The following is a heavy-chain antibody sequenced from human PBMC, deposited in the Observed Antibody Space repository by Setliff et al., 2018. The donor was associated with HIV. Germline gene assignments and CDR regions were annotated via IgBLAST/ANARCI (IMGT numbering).Heavy chain of an antibody. CDR3: ANVGDYGSGSYYNWYFDL. Sequence: APVKAVSKASGYNFTGYYMHWVRQAPGQGHEWMGWINPTNGGTNYAQKFQCRVTMTRDTSISTAYMELIRLRSDDTAVSYCANVGDYGSGSYYNWYFDLWGRGTRVTVSS. V-gene: IGHV1-2*02. CDR1: GYNFTGYY. D-gene: IGHD3-10*01. CDR2: INPTNGGT. J-gene: IGHJ2*01.